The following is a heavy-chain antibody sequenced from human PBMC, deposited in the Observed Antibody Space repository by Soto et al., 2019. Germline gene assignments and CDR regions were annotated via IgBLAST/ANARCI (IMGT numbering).Heavy chain of an antibody. J-gene: IGHJ6*02. CDR1: GYSFTSYW. D-gene: IGHD2-2*01. V-gene: IGHV5-10-1*01. CDR2: IDPSDSYT. Sequence: GESQKISCKGSGYSFTSYWVSWVRQMPGKGLEWMGRIDPSDSYTNYSPSFQGHVTISADKSISTAYLQWSSLKASDTAMYYCAGVPAATFYYGMDVWGQGTTVTVSS. CDR3: AGVPAATFYYGMDV.